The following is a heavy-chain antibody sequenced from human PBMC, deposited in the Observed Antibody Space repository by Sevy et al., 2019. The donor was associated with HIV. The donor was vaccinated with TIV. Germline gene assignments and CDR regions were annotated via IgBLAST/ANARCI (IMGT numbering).Heavy chain of an antibody. V-gene: IGHV3-30*18. CDR3: AKVCMQLWSYFDF. J-gene: IGHJ4*02. D-gene: IGHD5-18*01. Sequence: GGSLRLSCGASGFDFREYAMHWVRQAPGKGLEWVAAVSSDGTNTYYVDSVKGRFTISRDSSQNTLFLHMNSLRVEDTAVYYCAKVCMQLWSYFDFWGQGTLVTVSS. CDR2: VSSDGTNT. CDR1: GFDFREYA.